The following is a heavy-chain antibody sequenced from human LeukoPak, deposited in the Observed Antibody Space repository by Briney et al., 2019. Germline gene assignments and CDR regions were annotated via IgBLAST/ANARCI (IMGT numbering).Heavy chain of an antibody. D-gene: IGHD2-15*01. Sequence: PGGSLRLSCAASGFTFSSYAMSWVRQAPGKGLEWVSAISGSGGSTYYADSLRGRFTISRDNSKNTLYLQMNSLRVEDTAIYYCVKRFAESIVSEHWGQGTLVTVSS. CDR1: GFTFSSYA. V-gene: IGHV3-23*01. CDR2: ISGSGGST. CDR3: VKRFAESIVSEH. J-gene: IGHJ1*01.